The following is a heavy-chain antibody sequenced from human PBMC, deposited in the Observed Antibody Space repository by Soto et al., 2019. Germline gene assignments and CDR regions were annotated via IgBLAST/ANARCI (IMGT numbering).Heavy chain of an antibody. V-gene: IGHV3-30-3*01. D-gene: IGHD5-12*01. CDR2: ISYDESNK. Sequence: QVQLVESGGGVVLPGRSLRLSCAASGFTFSTYAMHWVRQAPGKGLEWVAVISYDESNKYYADSAKGRFTISRDNSKKTLYLQMNSLRGEDTAVYYCAREGDRGYDGDPYYYYGMDVWGQGTTVTVSS. CDR3: AREGDRGYDGDPYYYYGMDV. CDR1: GFTFSTYA. J-gene: IGHJ6*02.